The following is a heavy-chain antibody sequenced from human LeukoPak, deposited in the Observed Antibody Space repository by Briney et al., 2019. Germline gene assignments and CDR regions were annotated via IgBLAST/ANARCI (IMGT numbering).Heavy chain of an antibody. J-gene: IGHJ6*03. CDR2: IYYSGST. CDR3: ARGRYDILTGYLRSHYYYYMDV. CDR1: GGSISSYY. Sequence: PSETLSLTCTVSGGSISSYYWSWIRQPPGKGLEWIGYIYYSGSTNYNPSLKSRVTISVDTSKNQFSLKLSSVTAADTAVYYCARGRYDILTGYLRSHYYYYMDVWGKGTTVTVSS. D-gene: IGHD3-9*01. V-gene: IGHV4-59*01.